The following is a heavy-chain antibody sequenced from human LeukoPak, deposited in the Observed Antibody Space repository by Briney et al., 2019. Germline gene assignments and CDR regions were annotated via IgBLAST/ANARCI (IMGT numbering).Heavy chain of an antibody. J-gene: IGHJ6*04. CDR2: ISAYNGNT. Sequence: ASVKVSCKASGYTFTSYGISWVRQAPGQGLEWMGWISAYNGNTNYAQKLQGRVTMTTDTSTSTAYMELRSLRSDDTAVYYCARVRPGGGYDFYYYGMDVWGKGTTVTVSS. CDR3: ARVRPGGGYDFYYYGMDV. D-gene: IGHD5-12*01. CDR1: GYTFTSYG. V-gene: IGHV1-18*04.